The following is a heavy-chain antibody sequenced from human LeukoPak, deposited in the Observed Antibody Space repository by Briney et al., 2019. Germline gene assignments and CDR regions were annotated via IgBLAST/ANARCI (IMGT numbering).Heavy chain of an antibody. J-gene: IGHJ4*02. CDR3: AKRAEYYYDSSGYYSH. CDR2: VSGNSGST. Sequence: GGSLRLSCAGSGFTFSTYAMTWVRQAPGKGLEWVSSVSGNSGSTYYADSVKGRFTISRDNRKNTLYLQMNSLRAEDTAVYYCAKRAEYYYDSSGYYSHWGQGTLVTVSS. V-gene: IGHV3-23*01. CDR1: GFTFSTYA. D-gene: IGHD3-22*01.